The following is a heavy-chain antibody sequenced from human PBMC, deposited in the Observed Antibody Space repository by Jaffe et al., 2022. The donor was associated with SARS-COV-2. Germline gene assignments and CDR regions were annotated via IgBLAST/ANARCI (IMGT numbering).Heavy chain of an antibody. V-gene: IGHV4-34*01. Sequence: QVQLQQWGAGLLKPSETLSLTCAVYGGSFSGYYWSWIRQPPGKGLEWIGEINHSGSTNYNPSLKSRVTISVDTSKNQFSLKLSSVTAADTAVYYCARVDAAVRWRGNWYFDLWGRGTLVTVSS. CDR1: GGSFSGYY. J-gene: IGHJ2*01. CDR2: INHSGST. D-gene: IGHD6-19*01. CDR3: ARVDAAVRWRGNWYFDL.